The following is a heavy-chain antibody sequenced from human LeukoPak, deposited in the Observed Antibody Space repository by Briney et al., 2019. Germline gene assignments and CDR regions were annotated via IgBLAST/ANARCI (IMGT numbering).Heavy chain of an antibody. CDR2: IYYGGST. V-gene: IGHV4-59*08. D-gene: IGHD1-26*01. Sequence: PSETLSLTCTVSGGSISSYYWSWIRQPPGKGLEWIGYIYYGGSTNYNPSLKSRVTISVDTSKNQFSLKLSSVTAADTAVYYCARVGAVGATPNDAFDIWGQGTMVTVSS. J-gene: IGHJ3*02. CDR1: GGSISSYY. CDR3: ARVGAVGATPNDAFDI.